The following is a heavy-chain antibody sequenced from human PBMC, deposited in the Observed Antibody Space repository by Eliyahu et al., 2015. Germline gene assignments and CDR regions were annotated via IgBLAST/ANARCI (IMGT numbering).Heavy chain of an antibody. CDR2: IIPILGIA. V-gene: IGHV1-69*04. Sequence: EVKKPGSSVKVSCKASGGTFSSYAISWVRQAPGQGLXWMGRIIPILGIANYAQKFQGRVTITADKSTSTAYMELSSLRSEDTAVYYCAELTGDYYFDYWGQGTLVTVSS. CDR3: AELTGDYYFDY. D-gene: IGHD7-27*01. J-gene: IGHJ4*02. CDR1: GGTFSSYA.